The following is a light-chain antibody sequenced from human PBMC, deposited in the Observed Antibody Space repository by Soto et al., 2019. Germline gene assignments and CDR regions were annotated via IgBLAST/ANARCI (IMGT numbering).Light chain of an antibody. Sequence: ENVLTQSPGTLSLSPGERATLSCRASQSVSSSYLTWYQQKPGQAPRLLIYGASSRATDIPDRFSGSGSGTDFTLTISRLESEDFAVDYCQQYDSSPVTFGQGTKLEIK. J-gene: IGKJ2*01. CDR2: GAS. CDR1: QSVSSSY. CDR3: QQYDSSPVT. V-gene: IGKV3-20*01.